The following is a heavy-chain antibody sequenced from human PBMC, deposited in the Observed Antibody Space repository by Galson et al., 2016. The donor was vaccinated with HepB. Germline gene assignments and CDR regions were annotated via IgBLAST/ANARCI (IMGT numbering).Heavy chain of an antibody. CDR1: GGPMRGGTHY. CDR2: VYTSGST. Sequence: TLSLTCTVSGGPMRGGTHYWTWIRQPAGKGLEWIGRVYTSGSTNLNPSLRSRFTISVDTSKNQFSLKLNSVTAADTAVYYCARDEHSGYSSGWLRASYYYYGMDVWGKGTTVTVSS. J-gene: IGHJ6*04. D-gene: IGHD6-19*01. CDR3: ARDEHSGYSSGWLRASYYYYGMDV. V-gene: IGHV4-61*02.